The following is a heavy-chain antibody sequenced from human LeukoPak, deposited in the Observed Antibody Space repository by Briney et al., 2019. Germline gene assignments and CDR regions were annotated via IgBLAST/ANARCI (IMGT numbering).Heavy chain of an antibody. V-gene: IGHV3-9*01. J-gene: IGHJ6*02. CDR2: ISWNSGSI. CDR3: AKDRGSGWSPYYYYGMDV. CDR1: GFTFDDYA. Sequence: PGRSLRLSCAASGFTFDDYAMHWVRQAPGKGLEWVSGISWNSGSIGYADSVKGRFTISRDNAKNSLYLQMNSLRPEDTALYYCAKDRGSGWSPYYYYGMDVWGQGTTVIVSS. D-gene: IGHD6-19*01.